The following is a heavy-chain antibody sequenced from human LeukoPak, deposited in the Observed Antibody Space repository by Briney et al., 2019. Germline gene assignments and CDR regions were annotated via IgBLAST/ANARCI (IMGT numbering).Heavy chain of an antibody. V-gene: IGHV3-30*18. CDR1: GFTFTSYG. CDR2: MSYNGNK. D-gene: IGHD5-12*01. CDR3: ANYKRGYSGSSDY. J-gene: IGHJ4*02. Sequence: GGSLRLSCAASGFTFTSYGFHWVRQAPGKALEWVAFMSYNGNKKYGDSVKGRFTISRDNAKNSLYLQMNSLRAEDTAVYYCANYKRGYSGSSDYWGQGTLVTVSS.